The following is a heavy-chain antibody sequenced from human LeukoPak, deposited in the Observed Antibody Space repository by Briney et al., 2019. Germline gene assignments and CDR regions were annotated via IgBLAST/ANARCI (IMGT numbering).Heavy chain of an antibody. J-gene: IGHJ3*02. CDR2: ISPDNGDT. Sequence: ASVKVSCRASGYTFTTNGISWVRQAPGQGLEWMAWISPDNGDTKHAQEFQGRLTVTTDTSTSTAYMELRSLRSDDTAVYYCARLRGGIYSSRDAFDIWGQGTMVTASS. D-gene: IGHD6-19*01. V-gene: IGHV1-18*04. CDR1: GYTFTTNG. CDR3: ARLRGGIYSSRDAFDI.